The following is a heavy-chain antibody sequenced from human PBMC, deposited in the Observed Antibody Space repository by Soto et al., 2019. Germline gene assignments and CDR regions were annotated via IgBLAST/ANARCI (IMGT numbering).Heavy chain of an antibody. CDR1: GFTFSSSG. J-gene: IGHJ6*02. V-gene: IGHV3-30*18. CDR3: AKGHTNENGHYSYYGMDV. CDR2: ISYDGSNK. D-gene: IGHD2-8*01. Sequence: VVSLRLSSAASGFTFSSSGMHWVRQATGKGLEWVAVISYDGSNKYNEDSVKGRFTISRDNSKNSVYLQVNSRRADDTAVYYCAKGHTNENGHYSYYGMDVWGQGTTVTVSS.